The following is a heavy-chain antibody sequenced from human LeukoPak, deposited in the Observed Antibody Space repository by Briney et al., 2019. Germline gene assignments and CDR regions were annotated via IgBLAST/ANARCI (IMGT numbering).Heavy chain of an antibody. CDR2: IYYSGST. CDR1: GVSISSYY. Sequence: PSETLSLTCTVSGVSISSYYWSWIRQPPGKGLEWIGYIYYSGSTNYNPSLKSRVTISVDTSKNQFSLKLSSVTAADTAVYYCARLGSSGYYPLGWGQGTLVTVSS. D-gene: IGHD3-22*01. CDR3: ARLGSSGYYPLG. J-gene: IGHJ4*02. V-gene: IGHV4-59*08.